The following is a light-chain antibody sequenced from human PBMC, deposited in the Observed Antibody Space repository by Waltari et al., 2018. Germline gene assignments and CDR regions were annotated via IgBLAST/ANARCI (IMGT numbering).Light chain of an antibody. V-gene: IGLV2-14*01. CDR1: NSDVGAYDY. J-gene: IGLJ2*01. CDR2: EVT. CDR3: CSCSYTPTTTVI. Sequence: QSALTQPASVSGSPGQSITISCTGTNSDVGAYDYVSWYQHHPGKAPKLIIYEVTNRPSGVSNRFSGSKSDNTASLTISGLQAEDEAEYYCCSCSYTPTTTVIFGGGTKLTFL.